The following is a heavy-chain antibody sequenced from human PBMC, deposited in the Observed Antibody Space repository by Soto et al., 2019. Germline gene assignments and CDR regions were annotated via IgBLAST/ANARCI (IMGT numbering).Heavy chain of an antibody. CDR1: GFTFSTFA. Sequence: EVQLLESGGGLVQPGGSLRLSCAASGFTFSTFAMSWVRQAPGKGLEWVSAISGSGGSIYYADSVKGRFTISRDNSKNTLYLQMNSLRAEDTAVYYCATEAVITPGYYFDYWGQGTLVTVSS. CDR3: ATEAVITPGYYFDY. V-gene: IGHV3-23*01. D-gene: IGHD1-20*01. CDR2: ISGSGGSI. J-gene: IGHJ4*02.